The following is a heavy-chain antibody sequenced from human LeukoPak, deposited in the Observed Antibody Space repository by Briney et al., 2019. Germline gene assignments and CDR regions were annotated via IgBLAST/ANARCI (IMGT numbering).Heavy chain of an antibody. J-gene: IGHJ4*02. V-gene: IGHV3-21*01. CDR3: AGNPDGIDY. CDR2: ISSGSGYI. Sequence: PGGSLRLSCAASGFTFSTYTMKWVRQAPRKGLEWVSSISSGSGYIYYADSVKGRFTISRDNAKNSLYLQMNSLRAEDTAVYYCAGNPDGIDYWGQGTLVTVSS. CDR1: GFTFSTYT. D-gene: IGHD5-24*01.